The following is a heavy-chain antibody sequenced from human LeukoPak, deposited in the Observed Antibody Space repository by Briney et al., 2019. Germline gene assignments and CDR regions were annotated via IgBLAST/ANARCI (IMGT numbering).Heavy chain of an antibody. J-gene: IGHJ4*02. Sequence: AGGSLRLSCRTSGFTFGDYTITWVRQAPGRGLEWVSFIRKKSDGGTPEYAASVKGRFTISRDDSESVAYLQMNSLYIEDTAVYYCTRDPVNREGYWGQGTLVTVSS. CDR2: IRKKSDGGTP. CDR1: GFTFGDYT. D-gene: IGHD2/OR15-2a*01. CDR3: TRDPVNREGY. V-gene: IGHV3-49*04.